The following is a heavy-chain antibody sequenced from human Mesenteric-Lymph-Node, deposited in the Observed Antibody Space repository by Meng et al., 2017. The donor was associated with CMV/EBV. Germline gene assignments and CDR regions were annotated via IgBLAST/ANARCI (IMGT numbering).Heavy chain of an antibody. V-gene: IGHV3-30*03. CDR2: ISYDGSNK. CDR3: ASYDSSGYSFDY. D-gene: IGHD3-22*01. J-gene: IGHJ4*02. CDR1: GFTFSSYW. Sequence: GGSLRLSCAASGFTFSSYWLAWVRQAPGKGLEWVAVISYDGSNKYYADSVKGRFTISRDNSKNTLYLQMNSLRAEDTAVYYCASYDSSGYSFDYWGQGTLVTVSS.